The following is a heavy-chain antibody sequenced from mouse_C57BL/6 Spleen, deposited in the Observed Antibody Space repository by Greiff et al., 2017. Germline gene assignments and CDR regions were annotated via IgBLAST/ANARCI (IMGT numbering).Heavy chain of an antibody. CDR1: GFNIKDCY. D-gene: IGHD2-12*01. Sequence: VQLQQSGAELVRPGASVTLSCTASGFNIKDCYLHWLKQRPEQGLEGFGRIDPEDGDTEYAPKFQAKTTMTADTSSNTAYLQLSSLTSEDTAVSYSTTCAYDGRGYAMDYWGQGTSVTVSS. J-gene: IGHJ4*01. CDR3: TTCAYDGRGYAMDY. V-gene: IGHV14-1*01. CDR2: IDPEDGDT.